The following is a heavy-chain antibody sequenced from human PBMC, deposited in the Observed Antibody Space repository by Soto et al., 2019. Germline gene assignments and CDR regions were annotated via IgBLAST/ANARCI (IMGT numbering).Heavy chain of an antibody. J-gene: IGHJ4*02. V-gene: IGHV3-23*01. CDR1: GFTFSSYA. CDR3: SNDEAAAAPDS. Sequence: EVQLLESGGGLVQPGGSLRLSCAASGFTFSSYAMSWVRQAPGKGLEWVSLISGSGGGTYYADSVKGRFTISRDNSKNTFYLQMNSLSAEDTAVYYCSNDEAAAAPDSWGQGTLVTVSS. CDR2: ISGSGGGT. D-gene: IGHD6-13*01.